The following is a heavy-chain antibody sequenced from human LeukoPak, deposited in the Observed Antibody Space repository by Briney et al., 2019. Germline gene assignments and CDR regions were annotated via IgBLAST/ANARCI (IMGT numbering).Heavy chain of an antibody. V-gene: IGHV3-30*04. CDR2: ISYDGSNT. J-gene: IGHJ6*03. CDR1: GFTFTNYC. D-gene: IGHD3-10*01. Sequence: PGRSLRLSCAASGFTFTNYCIHWVRHAPGKGPESVAVISYDGSNTYYADSVKGRFTISRDNSKNTVYLQMNSLRPEDTAVYYCARDPTMVRGTMDVWGKGTTVTVSS. CDR3: ARDPTMVRGTMDV.